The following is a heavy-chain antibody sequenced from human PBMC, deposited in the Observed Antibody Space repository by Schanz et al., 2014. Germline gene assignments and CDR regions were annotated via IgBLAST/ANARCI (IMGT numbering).Heavy chain of an antibody. J-gene: IGHJ4*02. CDR2: ISRSSSSI. D-gene: IGHD2-21*01. CDR1: GFTFSSYS. V-gene: IGHV3-21*01. Sequence: EVQLVESGGGLVKPWGSLRLSCAASGFTFSSYSMNWVRQAPGKGLEWVTSISRSSSSIYYADSVKGRFTISRDNAKNSLYLQMHSLTAEDPAVYYCARGRSLGWCDYWGQGPLVTVSS. CDR3: ARGRSLGWCDY.